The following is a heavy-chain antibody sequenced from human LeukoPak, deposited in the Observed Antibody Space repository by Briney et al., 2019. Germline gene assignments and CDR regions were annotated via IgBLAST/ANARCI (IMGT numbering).Heavy chain of an antibody. CDR2: IYSSGST. J-gene: IGHJ4*02. CDR3: ARERSSGWYPFDS. V-gene: IGHV4-4*07. CDR1: GDSISSDY. D-gene: IGHD6-19*01. Sequence: PETLSLTCTVSGDSISSDYWTWLRQPAGKGLEWIGRIYSSGSTTYNPSLQSRVTMSVDTSKNQFSLRLSSVTAADTAVYYCARERSSGWYPFDSWGQGTLVTVSS.